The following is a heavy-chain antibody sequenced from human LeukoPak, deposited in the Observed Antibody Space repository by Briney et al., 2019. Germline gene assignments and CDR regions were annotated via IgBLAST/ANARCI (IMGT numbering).Heavy chain of an antibody. CDR3: ARTRVTPGIRGLQMRYFDH. Sequence: HPGGSLRLSCAASGFDFSRSDMHWVRQVTGKGLEWVSGIGTAYDTFYPDSVKGRFTISRENGKNSVYLQVNSLRVDDSAVYYCARTRVTPGIRGLQMRYFDHWGQGTLVTVSS. J-gene: IGHJ4*02. CDR1: GFDFSRSD. CDR2: IGTAYDT. D-gene: IGHD5-18*01. V-gene: IGHV3-13*01.